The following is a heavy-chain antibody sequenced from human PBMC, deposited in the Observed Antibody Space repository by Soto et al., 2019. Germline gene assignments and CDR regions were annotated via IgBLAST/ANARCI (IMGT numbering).Heavy chain of an antibody. Sequence: QLHMQESGPGPVKPSETLSLTCTVSGDSISSSGYYWAWIRQPPGKGLEWIGNIVYSGSTYYNPSLNSRVAFSVDASKKQFYLKVSSVTAADTAVDYCARHVSVSGFGYYCDQWGQGTLVTVSS. D-gene: IGHD5-12*01. J-gene: IGHJ4*02. V-gene: IGHV4-39*01. CDR2: IVYSGST. CDR3: ARHVSVSGFGYYCDQ. CDR1: GDSISSSGYY.